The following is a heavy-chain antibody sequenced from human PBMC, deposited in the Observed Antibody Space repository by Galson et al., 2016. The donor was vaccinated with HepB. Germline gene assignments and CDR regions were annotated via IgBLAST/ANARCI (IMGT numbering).Heavy chain of an antibody. CDR3: AKDIGPNDSYYLDY. D-gene: IGHD3-3*01. CDR1: GFTLDDYA. J-gene: IGHJ4*02. Sequence: SLRLSCAASGFTLDDYAMHWVRQAPGKGLEWVSGISWDSGIIGYADSVKGRFTISRDNAKNSLYLKMNSLRTEDTAFYYCAKDIGPNDSYYLDYWGQGTLVTVSS. V-gene: IGHV3-9*01. CDR2: ISWDSGII.